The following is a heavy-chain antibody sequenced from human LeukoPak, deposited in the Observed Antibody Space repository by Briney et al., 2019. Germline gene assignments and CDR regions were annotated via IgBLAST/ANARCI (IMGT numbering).Heavy chain of an antibody. Sequence: GGSLRLSCAASGFTFSSYWMSWVRQAPGKGPEWVANIKQDGSEKYYVDSVKGRFTISRDNAKNSLYLQMNSLRAEDTAVYYCARDEMATIMSYYYYMDVWGKGTTITVSS. V-gene: IGHV3-7*01. CDR1: GFTFSSYW. D-gene: IGHD5-24*01. CDR3: ARDEMATIMSYYYYMDV. J-gene: IGHJ6*03. CDR2: IKQDGSEK.